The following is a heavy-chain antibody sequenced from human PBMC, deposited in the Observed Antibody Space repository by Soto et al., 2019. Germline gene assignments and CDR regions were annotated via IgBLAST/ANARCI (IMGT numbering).Heavy chain of an antibody. D-gene: IGHD2-15*01. CDR3: ARDEVVAAAWFDP. CDR1: GSTFTRYV. CDR2: ISAYNGNT. Sequence: GASVQVSGQPSGSTFTRYVIRLMRQAPGQGLEWMGWISAYNGNTNYAQKLQGRVTMTTDTSTSTAYMELRSLRSDDTAVYYCARDEVVAAAWFDPWGQGTLVTVFS. V-gene: IGHV1-18*01. J-gene: IGHJ5*02.